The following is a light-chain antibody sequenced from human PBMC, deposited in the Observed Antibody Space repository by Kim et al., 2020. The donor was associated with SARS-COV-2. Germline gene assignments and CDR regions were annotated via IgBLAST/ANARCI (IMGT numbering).Light chain of an antibody. CDR1: SSDVGGYSY. Sequence: GQSITISYTGTSSDVGGYSYVSWYQQHPGKVPKVMIYDVTNRPSGVSYRFSGSKSGNTASLTISGLQAEDEADYYCSSYTSSSSFVFGTGTKVTVL. V-gene: IGLV2-14*03. CDR3: SSYTSSSSFV. J-gene: IGLJ1*01. CDR2: DVT.